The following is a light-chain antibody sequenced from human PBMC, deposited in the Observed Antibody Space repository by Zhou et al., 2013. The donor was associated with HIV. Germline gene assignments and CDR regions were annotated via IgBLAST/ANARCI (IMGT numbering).Light chain of an antibody. CDR2: ATS. CDR3: QQYGTSLGLT. Sequence: LVLTQSPGTLSLSPGERVTLSCRASQSVSNSYFAWYQQRPGQAPRLLIYATSSRATGIPDRFSGSGSGTDFTLTISRLEPEDFAVYYCQQYGTSLGLTFGGGTKVEIK. J-gene: IGKJ4*01. CDR1: QSVSNSY. V-gene: IGKV3-20*01.